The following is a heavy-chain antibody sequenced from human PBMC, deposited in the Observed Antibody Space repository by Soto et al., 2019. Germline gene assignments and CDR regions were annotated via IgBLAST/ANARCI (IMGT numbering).Heavy chain of an antibody. Sequence: GGSLRLSCAASGFTFSSYSMNWVRQAPGKGLEWVSYISSSSSTIYYADSVKGRFTISRDNAKNSLYLQMNSLRDEDTAVYYCARDHYYDSSGYSHDAFDIWGQGTMVTVSS. CDR3: ARDHYYDSSGYSHDAFDI. CDR2: ISSSSSTI. CDR1: GFTFSSYS. V-gene: IGHV3-48*02. J-gene: IGHJ3*02. D-gene: IGHD3-22*01.